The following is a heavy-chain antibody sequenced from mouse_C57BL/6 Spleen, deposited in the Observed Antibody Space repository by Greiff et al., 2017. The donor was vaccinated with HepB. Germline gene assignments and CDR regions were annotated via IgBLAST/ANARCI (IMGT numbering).Heavy chain of an antibody. CDR2: ISNLAYSI. V-gene: IGHV5-15*01. CDR3: ARQGSLGDFDY. D-gene: IGHD4-1*01. J-gene: IGHJ2*01. CDR1: GFTFSDYG. Sequence: EVQVVESGGGLVQPGGSLKLSCAASGFTFSDYGMAWVRQAPRKGPEWVAFISNLAYSIYYADTVTGRFTISRENAKNTLYLEMSSLRSEDTAMYYCARQGSLGDFDYWGQGTTLTVSS.